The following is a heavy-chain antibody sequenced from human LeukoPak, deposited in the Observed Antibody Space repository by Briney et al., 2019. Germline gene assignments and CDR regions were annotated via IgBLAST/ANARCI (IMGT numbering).Heavy chain of an antibody. J-gene: IGHJ4*02. Sequence: ASVKVSCKASGYTFTNCGISWVRQAPGQGLEWMGWISAYNGNTSYAQKLQGRITMTTDTSTNTAYMELRSLRSDDTAVYYCSRSGPRSCSGGSCYSNYWGQGTLVTVSS. CDR1: GYTFTNCG. V-gene: IGHV1-18*01. D-gene: IGHD2-15*01. CDR2: ISAYNGNT. CDR3: SRSGPRSCSGGSCYSNY.